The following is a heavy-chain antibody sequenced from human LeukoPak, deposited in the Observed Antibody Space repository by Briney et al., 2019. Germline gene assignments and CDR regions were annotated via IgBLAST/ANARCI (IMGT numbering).Heavy chain of an antibody. V-gene: IGHV3-23*01. CDR2: ISGSGGST. J-gene: IGHJ4*02. Sequence: GGSLRLSCGASGFTFSSYAMSWVRQAPGKGLEWVSGISGSGGSTYYADSVKGRFTISRDNSENTLYLQMNSLRAEDTAVYYCAKVSEIFDYWGQGTLVTVSS. CDR1: GFTFSSYA. CDR3: AKVSEIFDY.